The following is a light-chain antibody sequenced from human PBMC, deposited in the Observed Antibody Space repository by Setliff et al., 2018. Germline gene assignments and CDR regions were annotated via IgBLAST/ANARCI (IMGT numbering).Light chain of an antibody. J-gene: IGLJ1*01. V-gene: IGLV2-14*03. CDR1: SSDVGDYNY. Sequence: QSVLAQPASVSGSPGQSITISCTGTSSDVGDYNYVSWYQHHPGKAPKLIIYNVSNRPSGVSNRFSGSKSGNTASLTVSGLQAEDEADYYCSSYEGSNNYVFGTGTKVTVL. CDR2: NVS. CDR3: SSYEGSNNYV.